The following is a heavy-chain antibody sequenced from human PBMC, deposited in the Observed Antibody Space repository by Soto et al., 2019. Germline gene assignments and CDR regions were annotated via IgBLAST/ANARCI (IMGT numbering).Heavy chain of an antibody. J-gene: IGHJ6*02. D-gene: IGHD2-21*01. CDR3: ALGNPFNSAGFDV. Sequence: QEHLEQSGAEVKRPGASAKVSCKASGYTFSDFDINWLRQASGQGTEWMGSMNAKSGDTFFAQRFQGKFKMTWDTSLSTDYMEVGSLTSDVTAMYYCALGNPFNSAGFDVWGQGTTVAV. V-gene: IGHV1-8*01. CDR2: MNAKSGDT. CDR1: GYTFSDFD.